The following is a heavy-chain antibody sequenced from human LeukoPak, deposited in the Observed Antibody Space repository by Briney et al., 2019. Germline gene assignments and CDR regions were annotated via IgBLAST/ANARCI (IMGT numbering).Heavy chain of an antibody. CDR1: GFTFSSDW. Sequence: GGSLRLSCAASGFTFSSDWMHLVRQAPGKGLVWVSRIRGDGNDATYADSVKGRFTVSRDNAKSTLFLQMNRLTADDTAVYYCSRDRVIVSGSLDAWGQGTLVRVSS. CDR2: IRGDGNDA. V-gene: IGHV3-74*01. J-gene: IGHJ5*02. CDR3: SRDRVIVSGSLDA. D-gene: IGHD3-10*01.